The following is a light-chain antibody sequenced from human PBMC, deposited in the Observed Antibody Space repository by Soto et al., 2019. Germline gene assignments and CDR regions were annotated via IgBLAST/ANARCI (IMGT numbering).Light chain of an antibody. Sequence: DIVMTQSPDSLAVSLGERATINCKSSQSVLYSSNNKNYLAWYQQRPGQPPKLLIYWASTRESGVPDRFSGSGSGTDFTLTITSLQEEDVAVYYCQQYESTPPTFGQGTKLEIK. CDR2: WAS. CDR1: QSVLYSSNNKNY. V-gene: IGKV4-1*01. CDR3: QQYESTPPT. J-gene: IGKJ2*01.